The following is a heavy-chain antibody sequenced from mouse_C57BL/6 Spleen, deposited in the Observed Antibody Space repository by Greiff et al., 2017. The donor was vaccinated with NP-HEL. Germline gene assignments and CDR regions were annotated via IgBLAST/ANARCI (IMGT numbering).Heavy chain of an antibody. CDR1: GYTFTSYW. D-gene: IGHD2-4*01. Sequence: QVQLQQSGAELAKPGASVKLSCKASGYTFTSYWMHWVKQRPGQGLEWIGYINPSSGYTKYNQKFKDKATLTADKSSSTAYMQLSSLTYEDSAVYYCARSEERLRRAMDYWGQGTSVTVSS. V-gene: IGHV1-7*01. CDR2: INPSSGYT. J-gene: IGHJ4*01. CDR3: ARSEERLRRAMDY.